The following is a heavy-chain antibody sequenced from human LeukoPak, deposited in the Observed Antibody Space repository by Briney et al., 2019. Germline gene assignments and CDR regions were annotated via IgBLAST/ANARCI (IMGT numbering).Heavy chain of an antibody. CDR2: ISYDGSNK. CDR3: ARDHGYDYYYGMDV. D-gene: IGHD5-24*01. J-gene: IGHJ6*02. CDR1: GFTFSSYA. V-gene: IGHV3-30*04. Sequence: PGGSLRLSCAASGFTFSSYAMHWVRQAPGKGLEWVAVISYDGSNKYYADSVKGRFTISRDNSKNTLYLQMNSLRAEDTAVYYCARDHGYDYYYGMDVWGQGTTVTVSS.